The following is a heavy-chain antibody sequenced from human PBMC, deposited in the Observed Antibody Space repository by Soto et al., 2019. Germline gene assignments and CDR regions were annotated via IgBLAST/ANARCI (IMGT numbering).Heavy chain of an antibody. V-gene: IGHV4-61*01. D-gene: IGHD4-17*01. CDR2: VYYSGTT. Sequence: SETLSLTCSVSGGSVSDKTYYWSWIRQPPGKRLEWIGYVYYSGTTNYNPSLKSRVTISVDLSKNRFSLKLSSVTTADTALYYCARTTAVPNTLRSRYFFDYWGQGTLVTVSS. CDR1: GGSVSDKTYY. CDR3: ARTTAVPNTLRSRYFFDY. J-gene: IGHJ4*02.